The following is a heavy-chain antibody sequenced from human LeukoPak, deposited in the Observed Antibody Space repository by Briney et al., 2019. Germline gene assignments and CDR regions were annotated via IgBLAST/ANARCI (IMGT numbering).Heavy chain of an antibody. CDR3: AKGIAARYYYYGVDV. J-gene: IGHJ6*02. Sequence: GGSLRLSCAASGFTFSSYAMSWVRQAPGKGLEWVSAISGSGGSTYYADSVKGRFTISRDNSKNTLYLQMNSLRAEDTAVYYCAKGIAARYYYYGVDVWGQGTTVTVSS. D-gene: IGHD6-6*01. CDR1: GFTFSSYA. V-gene: IGHV3-23*01. CDR2: ISGSGGST.